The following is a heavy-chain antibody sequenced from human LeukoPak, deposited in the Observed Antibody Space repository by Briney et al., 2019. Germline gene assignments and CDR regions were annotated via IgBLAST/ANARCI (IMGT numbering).Heavy chain of an antibody. Sequence: GGSLRLSCAASGFTFSSFSMNRVRQAPGKGLEWVSSISGSSRYIYYADSVKGRFTISRDNAKNSLFLQMNSLRAEDTAVYYCVSGSPAGDYWGQGTLVTVSS. J-gene: IGHJ4*02. CDR2: ISGSSRYI. CDR1: GFTFSSFS. D-gene: IGHD1-26*01. V-gene: IGHV3-21*01. CDR3: VSGSPAGDY.